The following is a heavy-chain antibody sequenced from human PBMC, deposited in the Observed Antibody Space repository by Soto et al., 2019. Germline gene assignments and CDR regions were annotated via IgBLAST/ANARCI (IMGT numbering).Heavy chain of an antibody. CDR3: AKDIGGYFDIMAVYGVGYYYYAMDV. CDR2: ISISXSYI. Sequence: GGSLRLSCAASGFTFSSYSMNWVRQSPGKRLELVSSISISXSYIYYADSVKGRFTIYGDXXKNTXFLQMTSLRAEESAVYYCAKDIGGYFDIMAVYGVGYYYYAMDVWGQGTTVTVSS. D-gene: IGHD3-9*01. V-gene: IGHV3-21*04. CDR1: GFTFSSYS. J-gene: IGHJ6*02.